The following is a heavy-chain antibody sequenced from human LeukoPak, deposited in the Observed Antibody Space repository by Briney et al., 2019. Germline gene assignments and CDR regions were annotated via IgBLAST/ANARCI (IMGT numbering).Heavy chain of an antibody. Sequence: PSETLSLTCTVSGGSISSYYWSWIRQPAGKGLGWIGRIYTSGSTNYNPSLKSRVTMSVDTSKNQFSLKLSSVTAADTAVYYCARDQVDYPGPLPYNWFDPWGQGTLVTVSS. V-gene: IGHV4-4*07. CDR3: ARDQVDYPGPLPYNWFDP. D-gene: IGHD5-12*01. CDR1: GGSISSYY. J-gene: IGHJ5*02. CDR2: IYTSGST.